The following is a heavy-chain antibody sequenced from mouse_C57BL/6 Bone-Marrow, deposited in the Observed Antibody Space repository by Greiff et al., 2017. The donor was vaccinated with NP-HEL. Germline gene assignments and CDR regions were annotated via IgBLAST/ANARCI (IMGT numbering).Heavy chain of an antibody. D-gene: IGHD2-1*01. CDR2: IDPSDSYT. Sequence: VQLQQPGAELVMPGASVKLSCKASGYTFTSYWMHWVKQRPGQGLEWIGEIDPSDSYTNYNQKFKGKSTLTVDKSSSTAYMQLSSLTSEDSAVYYCATVYGNYWYFDVWGTGTTVTVSS. CDR1: GYTFTSYW. J-gene: IGHJ1*03. CDR3: ATVYGNYWYFDV. V-gene: IGHV1-69*01.